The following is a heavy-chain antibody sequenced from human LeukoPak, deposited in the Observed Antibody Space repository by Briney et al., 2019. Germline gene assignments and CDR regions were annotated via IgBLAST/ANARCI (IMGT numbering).Heavy chain of an antibody. CDR3: ARDPFCSSTSCYGVY. CDR2: IKPNSGGT. CDR1: GYTFTGYY. V-gene: IGHV1-2*02. D-gene: IGHD2-2*01. Sequence: ASVKVSCKASGYTFTGYYIHWVRQAPGQGLEWMGWIKPNSGGTNYAQKFQGRVTMTRDTSISTAYMELSRLRSDDTAVYYCARDPFCSSTSCYGVYWGQGTLVTVSS. J-gene: IGHJ4*02.